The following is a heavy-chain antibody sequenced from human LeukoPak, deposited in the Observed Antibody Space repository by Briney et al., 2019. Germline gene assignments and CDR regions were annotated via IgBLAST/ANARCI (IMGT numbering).Heavy chain of an antibody. CDR2: IYYSGST. J-gene: IGHJ4*02. CDR3: ARRGELSYFDY. Sequence: SETLSLTCTVSGGSISSYYWSWIRQPPGKGLEWIGYIYYSGSTNYNPSLKSRVTISVDTSKNQFSLKLSSVTAADTAVYYCARRGELSYFDYWGQGTLVTVSS. CDR1: GGSISSYY. D-gene: IGHD3-10*01. V-gene: IGHV4-59*01.